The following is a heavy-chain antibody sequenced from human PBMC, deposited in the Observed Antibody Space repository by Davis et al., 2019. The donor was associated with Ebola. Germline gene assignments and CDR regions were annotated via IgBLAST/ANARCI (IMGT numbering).Heavy chain of an antibody. Sequence: GESLKISCAASGFTFSSYAMHWVRQAPGKGLEWVAVISYDGSNKYYADSVKGRFTISRDNSKNTLYLQMNSLRSEDTAVYYCASFAPYRPVVGYYGMDVWGQGTTVTVSS. D-gene: IGHD2-15*01. CDR3: ASFAPYRPVVGYYGMDV. CDR1: GFTFSSYA. CDR2: ISYDGSNK. V-gene: IGHV3-30-3*01. J-gene: IGHJ6*02.